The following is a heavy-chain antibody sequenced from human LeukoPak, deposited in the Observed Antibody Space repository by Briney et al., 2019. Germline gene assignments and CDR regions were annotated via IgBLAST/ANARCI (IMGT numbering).Heavy chain of an antibody. D-gene: IGHD2-21*02. CDR3: ARGGGDDY. CDR2: INQDGTEK. CDR1: GFTFSSYW. J-gene: IGHJ4*02. Sequence: GGSLRLSCAASGFTFSSYWMSWVRQAPGEGLEWVAKINQDGTEKAYVDSVRGRFTISRDNAKNSLFLQMNSLRAEDTAVYYCARGGGDDYWGQGTLVTVSS. V-gene: IGHV3-7*03.